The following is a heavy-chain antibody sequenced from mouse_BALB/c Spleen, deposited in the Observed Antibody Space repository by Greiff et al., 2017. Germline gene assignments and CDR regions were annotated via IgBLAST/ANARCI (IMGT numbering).Heavy chain of an antibody. CDR1: GFTFSSYT. J-gene: IGHJ4*01. D-gene: IGHD1-2*01. Sequence: EVQGVESGGGLVQPGGSLKLSCAASGFTFSSYTMSWVRQTPEKKLVWVAYISNGGGSTYYPDTVKGRFTISRDNAKNSLYLQMSSLKAEDTAMYYCARHEDYGYRAMDYWGQGTSVTVSS. V-gene: IGHV5-12-2*01. CDR2: ISNGGGST. CDR3: ARHEDYGYRAMDY.